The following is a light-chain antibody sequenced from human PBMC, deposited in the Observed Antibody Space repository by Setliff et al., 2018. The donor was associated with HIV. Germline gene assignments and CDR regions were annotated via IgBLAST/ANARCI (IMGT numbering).Light chain of an antibody. CDR2: EVT. V-gene: IGLV2-23*02. CDR1: SSDVGNFNL. CDR3: CSYAGSSMI. J-gene: IGLJ2*01. Sequence: QSVLTQPASVSGSPGQSITISCTGTSSDVGNFNLVSWYQQHPGKAPRLMIYEVTKRPSGISNRSSGSKSGNTASLTISGLQAEDEADYYCCSYAGSSMIFGGGTKVTVL.